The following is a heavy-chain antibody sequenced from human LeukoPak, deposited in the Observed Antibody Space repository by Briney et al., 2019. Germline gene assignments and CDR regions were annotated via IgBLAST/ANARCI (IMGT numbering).Heavy chain of an antibody. D-gene: IGHD3-22*01. CDR2: IWNSENT. CDR3: AKVGSATYGYYFMDV. CDR1: GDSIRGQY. Sequence: PSETLSLTCTVSGDSIRGQYWTWLRQPPGKGLEWVGYIWNSENTEYNPSLKSRVTISVDTSENSFSLKLNSVTAADTAMYYCAKVGSATYGYYFMDVWGKGTAVTISS. V-gene: IGHV4-59*11. J-gene: IGHJ6*03.